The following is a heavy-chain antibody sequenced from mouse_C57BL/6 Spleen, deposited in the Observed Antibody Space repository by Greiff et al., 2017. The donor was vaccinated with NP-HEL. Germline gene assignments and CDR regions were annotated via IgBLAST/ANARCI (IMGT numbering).Heavy chain of an antibody. CDR2: IDPSDSET. CDR1: GYTFTSYW. D-gene: IGHD1-1*01. Sequence: QVQLQQPGAELVRPGSSVKLSCKASGYTFTSYWMHWVKQRPIQGLEWIGNIDPSDSETHYNQKFKDKATLTVDKSSSTAYMQLSSLTSEDSAVYDGARGPDYYGSSYDAMDDWGQGTSVTVSS. J-gene: IGHJ4*01. CDR3: ARGPDYYGSSYDAMDD. V-gene: IGHV1-52*01.